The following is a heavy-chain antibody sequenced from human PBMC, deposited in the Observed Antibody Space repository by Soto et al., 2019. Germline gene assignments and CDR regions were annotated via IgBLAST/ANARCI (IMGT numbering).Heavy chain of an antibody. CDR2: ISSSSSTI. CDR1: GFTFSSYS. D-gene: IGHD2-15*01. J-gene: IGHJ3*02. Sequence: EVQLVESGGGLVQPGGSLRLSCAASGFTFSSYSMNWVRQAPGKGLEWVSYISSSSSTIYYADSVKGRFTISRDNAKNSLYLQMNSLRDEDTAVYYCARRGTSRDIVVVVAARGAFDIWGQGTMVTVSS. CDR3: ARRGTSRDIVVVVAARGAFDI. V-gene: IGHV3-48*02.